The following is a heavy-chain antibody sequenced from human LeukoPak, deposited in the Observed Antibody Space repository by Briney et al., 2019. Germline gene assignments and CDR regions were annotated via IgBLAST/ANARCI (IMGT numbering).Heavy chain of an antibody. J-gene: IGHJ4*02. Sequence: ASVKVSCKASGGTFSSYAVSWVRQAPGQGLEWMGWINPNSGGTNYAQKFQGRVTMTRDTSISTAYMELSRLRSDDTAVYYCVRDLQVPGYWGQGTLVTVSS. D-gene: IGHD1-1*01. CDR1: GGTFSSYA. CDR2: INPNSGGT. CDR3: VRDLQVPGY. V-gene: IGHV1-2*02.